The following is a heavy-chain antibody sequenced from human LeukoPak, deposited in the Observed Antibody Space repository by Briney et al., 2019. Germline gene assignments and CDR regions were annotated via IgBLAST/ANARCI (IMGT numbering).Heavy chain of an antibody. CDR1: GGSISSYY. J-gene: IGHJ4*02. V-gene: IGHV4-59*08. CDR2: IYYSGST. D-gene: IGHD5-24*01. CDR3: ARHRDGYHFDY. Sequence: SETLSLTCTVSGGSISSYYWSWIRQSPGKGLEWIGYIYYSGSTNYNPSLKSRVTISVDTSKNQFSLKLSSVTTADTAVYYCARHRDGYHFDYWGQGTLVTVSS.